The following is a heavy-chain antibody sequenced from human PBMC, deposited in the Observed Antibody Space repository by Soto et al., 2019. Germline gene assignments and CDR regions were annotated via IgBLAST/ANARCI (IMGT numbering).Heavy chain of an antibody. CDR2: TYYRPKWYN. D-gene: IGHD3-9*01. CDR1: GDSVSSNSAA. J-gene: IGHJ6*02. Sequence: SQTLSLPCATSGDSVSSNSAAWNWIRQSPSRGLEWLGRTYYRPKWYNDYAVSVKSRITTNPDTSKNQFSLHLKYVPPEDTAVYYCARLLTGYPDYYYYGMDVWGQGTTVTVSS. CDR3: ARLLTGYPDYYYYGMDV. V-gene: IGHV6-1*01.